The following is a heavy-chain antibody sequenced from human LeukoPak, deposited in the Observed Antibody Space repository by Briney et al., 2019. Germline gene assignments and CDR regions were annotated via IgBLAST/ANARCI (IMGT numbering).Heavy chain of an antibody. Sequence: AGGSLRLSCAASGFTFSSSGMHWVRQAPGKGLEWVAFIRFDGSNKYYADSVKGRFTISRDNSKNTLYLQMNSLRAEDAAVYYCAKDYDFWSVYYSPPRGYFVTGGQEPLVPFSS. V-gene: IGHV3-30*02. CDR2: IRFDGSNK. CDR3: AKDYDFWSVYYSPPRGYFVT. D-gene: IGHD3-3*01. J-gene: IGHJ4*02. CDR1: GFTFSSSG.